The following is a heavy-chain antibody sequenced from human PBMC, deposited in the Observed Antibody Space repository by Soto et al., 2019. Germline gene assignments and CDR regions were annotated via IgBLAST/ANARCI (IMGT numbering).Heavy chain of an antibody. V-gene: IGHV3-21*01. Sequence: EVQLVESGGGLVKPGGSLRLSCAASGFTFSTYSMNWVRQAPGKGLEWVSSISSSSTYIYYADPVKGRFTISRDNAKNSLYLQMNSLRAEDTAVYYCAREGRPWYGMDVWGQGTTVTVSS. J-gene: IGHJ6*02. CDR3: AREGRPWYGMDV. CDR2: ISSSSTYI. CDR1: GFTFSTYS.